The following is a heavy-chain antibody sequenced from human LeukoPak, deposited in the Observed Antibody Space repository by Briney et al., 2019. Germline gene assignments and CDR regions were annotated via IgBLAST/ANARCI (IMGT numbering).Heavy chain of an antibody. CDR2: ISGSGGST. Sequence: PGGSLRLSCAASGLTFSSYAMGWVRQAPGKGLEWVSAISGSGGSTYYADSVKGRFTISRDNSKNTLYLQMNSLRAEDTAVYYCAKVADIVVVPAAIDYWGQGTLVTVSS. D-gene: IGHD2-2*01. J-gene: IGHJ4*02. V-gene: IGHV3-23*01. CDR3: AKVADIVVVPAAIDY. CDR1: GLTFSSYA.